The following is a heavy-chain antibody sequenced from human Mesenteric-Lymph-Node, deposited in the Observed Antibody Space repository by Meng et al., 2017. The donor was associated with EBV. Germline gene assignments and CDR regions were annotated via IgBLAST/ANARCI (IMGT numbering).Heavy chain of an antibody. J-gene: IGHJ4*02. V-gene: IGHV4-39*01. CDR2: IFHSGST. CDR3: ARPRRWLQSEFDF. D-gene: IGHD5-24*01. CDR1: DGSISNSNFY. Sequence: QLQLQESGPGLVKPSETLSLTCTVSDGSISNSNFYWGWIRQPPGKGLEWIGSIFHSGSTYYNPSLKSRVTVSVDTSKNQYSLKLNSVTTADTAMYYCARPRRWLQSEFDFWGPGTLVTISS.